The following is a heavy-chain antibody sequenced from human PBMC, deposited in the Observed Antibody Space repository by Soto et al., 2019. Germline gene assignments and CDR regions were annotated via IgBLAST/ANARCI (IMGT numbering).Heavy chain of an antibody. CDR2: ISSSSSYI. D-gene: IGHD4-17*01. CDR1: GFPFSSYS. CDR3: TGSPYGDSSFDY. Sequence: PGGSLRLSCTASGFPFSSYSMNWIRQAPGKGLEWVSSISSSSSYIYYADSVKGRFTISRDNAKNSLYLQMNSLRAEDTAVYYCTGSPYGDSSFDYWGQGTLVTVSS. J-gene: IGHJ4*02. V-gene: IGHV3-21*01.